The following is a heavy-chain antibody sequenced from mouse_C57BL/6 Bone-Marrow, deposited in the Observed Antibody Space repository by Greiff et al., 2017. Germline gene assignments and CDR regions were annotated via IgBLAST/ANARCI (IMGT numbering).Heavy chain of an antibody. CDR2: ISSGGSYT. J-gene: IGHJ4*01. D-gene: IGHD3-1*01. Sequence: EVKLVESGGDLVKPGGSLTLSCAASGFTFSSYGMSWVRQTPDKRLEWVATISSGGSYTYYPDSVKGRITIYRDNDKNTLYMQMSSLKSEDTAMYYCARQELGYAMDYWGQGTSVTVSS. V-gene: IGHV5-6*01. CDR1: GFTFSSYG. CDR3: ARQELGYAMDY.